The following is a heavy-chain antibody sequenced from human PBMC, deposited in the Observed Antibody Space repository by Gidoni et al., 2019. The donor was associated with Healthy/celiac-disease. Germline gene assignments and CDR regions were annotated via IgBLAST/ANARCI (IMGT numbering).Heavy chain of an antibody. V-gene: IGHV3-33*01. CDR3: ARDWDSSSPPNWYFDL. Sequence: QVQLVESGGGVVQPGRSGRPSCAAAGCTLARYGMHWVRQAPGKGLEWVAVIWYDGSNKYYADSVKGRFTISRDNSKNTLYLQMNSLRAEDTAVYYCARDWDSSSPPNWYFDLWGRGTLVTVSS. J-gene: IGHJ2*01. D-gene: IGHD6-6*01. CDR1: GCTLARYG. CDR2: IWYDGSNK.